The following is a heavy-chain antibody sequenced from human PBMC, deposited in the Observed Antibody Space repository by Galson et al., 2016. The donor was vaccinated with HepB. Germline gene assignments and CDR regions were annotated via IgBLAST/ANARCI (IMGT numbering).Heavy chain of an antibody. J-gene: IGHJ4*02. Sequence: SLRLSCAASGFTSSSYTMNWVRQAPGKGLEWVSTISIGSPSYIYYADSVRGRFTISRDNAKNSLYLQMNSLRAEDTAVYYCARGGATILRGEDLDYWGQGTLVTVSP. V-gene: IGHV3-21*04. D-gene: IGHD5-12*01. CDR1: GFTSSSYT. CDR2: ISIGSPSYI. CDR3: ARGGATILRGEDLDY.